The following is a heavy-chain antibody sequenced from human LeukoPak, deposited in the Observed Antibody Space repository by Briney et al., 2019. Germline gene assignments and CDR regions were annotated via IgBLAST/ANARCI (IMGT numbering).Heavy chain of an antibody. V-gene: IGHV4-34*01. D-gene: IGHD4-17*01. Sequence: SETLSLTCAVYGGSFSGYHWSWIRQNTGKGLEWIGEIDPYGGSNYNPSLKSRIPISVDTSKNQFSLKLSSVTAADTAGYYCARGGYGDYDLGSWGQGTLVNVSS. CDR3: ARGGYGDYDLGS. CDR2: IDPYGGS. CDR1: GGSFSGYH. J-gene: IGHJ5*02.